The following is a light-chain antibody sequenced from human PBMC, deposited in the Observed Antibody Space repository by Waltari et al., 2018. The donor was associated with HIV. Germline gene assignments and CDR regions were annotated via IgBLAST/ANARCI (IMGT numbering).Light chain of an antibody. CDR2: DAS. J-gene: IGKJ1*01. V-gene: IGKV3-11*01. CDR1: QSVSSY. CDR3: QQSHSGPRT. Sequence: EIVLTQSPATLSLSPGERATLSCRASQSVSSYLAWYQQKPGQAPRLLIYDASNRATGIPPRFSGSGSGTDFTLTISSLEPEDFAVYYCQQSHSGPRTFGQGTKVEMK.